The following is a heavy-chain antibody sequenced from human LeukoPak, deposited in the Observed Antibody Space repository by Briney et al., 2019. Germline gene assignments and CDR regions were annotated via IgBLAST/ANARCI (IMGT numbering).Heavy chain of an antibody. V-gene: IGHV3-9*01. CDR1: GFTFDDYA. J-gene: IGHJ4*02. Sequence: GGSLRLSFAASGFTFDDYAMHWVRQAPGKGLEWVSGGSWNSGSIGYADSVKGRFTISRDNAKNSLYLQMNSLRAEDTALYYCAKDGGGSGWFRPFDYWGQGTLVTVSS. D-gene: IGHD6-19*01. CDR3: AKDGGGSGWFRPFDY. CDR2: GSWNSGSI.